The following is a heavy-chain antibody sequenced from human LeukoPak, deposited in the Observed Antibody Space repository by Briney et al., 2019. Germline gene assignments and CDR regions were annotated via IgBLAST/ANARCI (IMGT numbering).Heavy chain of an antibody. J-gene: IGHJ6*02. Sequence: GGSLGLSCAASGFTFSSYTMSWVRQAPGKGLEWVSTITTSDGNTYYADSVKGRCTISRDNAKNMLYLEMNSLRVEDTAVYFCTRDHGLDVWGQGTTVTVSS. V-gene: IGHV3-23*01. CDR1: GFTFSSYT. CDR3: TRDHGLDV. CDR2: ITTSDGNT.